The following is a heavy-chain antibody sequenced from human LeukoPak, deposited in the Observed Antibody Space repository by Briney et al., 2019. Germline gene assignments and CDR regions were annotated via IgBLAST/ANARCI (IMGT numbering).Heavy chain of an antibody. Sequence: GGSLRLSCAASGFTFSSYGMHWVRQAPGKGLEWVAFIRYDGSNKYYADSVKGRFTISRDNSKNTLYLQMNSLRAEDTAVYYCASESSGWYYYYFDYWGQGTLVTVSS. D-gene: IGHD6-19*01. CDR2: IRYDGSNK. CDR3: ASESSGWYYYYFDY. CDR1: GFTFSSYG. J-gene: IGHJ4*02. V-gene: IGHV3-30*02.